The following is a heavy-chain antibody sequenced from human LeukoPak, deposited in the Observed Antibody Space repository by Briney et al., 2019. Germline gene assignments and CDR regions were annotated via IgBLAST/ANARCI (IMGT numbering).Heavy chain of an antibody. Sequence: GGSLRLSCAASGFTFSDHYMDWVRQAPGKGLEWVSYISSSGSTIYYADSVKGRFTISRDNAKNSLYLQMNSLRAEDTAVYYCARGRYSYGWYFDYWGQGTLVTVSS. CDR1: GFTFSDHY. J-gene: IGHJ4*02. D-gene: IGHD5-18*01. CDR3: ARGRYSYGWYFDY. CDR2: ISSSGSTI. V-gene: IGHV3-11*04.